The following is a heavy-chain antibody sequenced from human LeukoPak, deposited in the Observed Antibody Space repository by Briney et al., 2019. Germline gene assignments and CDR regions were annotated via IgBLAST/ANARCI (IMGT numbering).Heavy chain of an antibody. CDR2: IIPIFGTA. J-gene: IGHJ4*02. CDR3: ARESSQYGGSYWEH. CDR1: GGTFSSYA. Sequence: ASVKVSCKASGGTFSSYAISWVRQAPGQGLEWMGGIIPIFGTANYAQKFQGRVTITADKSTSTAYMEQSSLRSEDTAVYYCARESSQYGGSYWEHWGQGTLVTVSS. D-gene: IGHD1-26*01. V-gene: IGHV1-69*06.